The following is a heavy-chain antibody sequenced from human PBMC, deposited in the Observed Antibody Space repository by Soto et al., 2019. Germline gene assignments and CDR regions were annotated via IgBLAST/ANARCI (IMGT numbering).Heavy chain of an antibody. Sequence: GGSLRLSCAASGFPFSSFAMHWVRQAPGKGLECVAVISYDGSNKYYADSVKGRFTISRDNSKNTLYLQMNSLRAEDTALYYCARDQPGYSYGYGLGYWGQGTLVTAPQ. CDR1: GFPFSSFA. J-gene: IGHJ4*02. CDR3: ARDQPGYSYGYGLGY. V-gene: IGHV3-30-3*01. CDR2: ISYDGSNK. D-gene: IGHD5-18*01.